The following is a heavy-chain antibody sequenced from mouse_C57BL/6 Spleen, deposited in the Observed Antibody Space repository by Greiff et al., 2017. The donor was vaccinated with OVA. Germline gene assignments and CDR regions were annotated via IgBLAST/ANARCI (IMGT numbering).Heavy chain of an antibody. CDR1: GYTFTGYW. J-gene: IGHJ4*01. V-gene: IGHV1-9*01. CDR2: ILPGSGST. CDR3: ARWDAMDY. Sequence: VQLQQSGAELMKPGASVKLSCKATGYTFTGYWIEWVKPRPGHGLEWIGEILPGSGSTNSNEKLKGKAKFTADTSSNTAYMQLISLTTEDSSIYYCARWDAMDYGGQGTAVTVSS.